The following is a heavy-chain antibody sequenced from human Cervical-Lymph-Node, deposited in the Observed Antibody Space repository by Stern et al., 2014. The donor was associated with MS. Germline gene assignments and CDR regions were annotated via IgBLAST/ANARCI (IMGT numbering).Heavy chain of an antibody. Sequence: QVQLVQSGAEVKKPGASVNVSCKASGYIFSTYSMHWVRQAPGQGLEWMGVINPSGGTTSYAEKFQVRVTMTRDTSTSTVYMELSSLRSEDTAVYYCYVEGSWGQGTLVTVSS. J-gene: IGHJ5*02. V-gene: IGHV1-46*01. CDR3: YVEGS. CDR1: GYIFSTYS. CDR2: INPSGGTT. D-gene: IGHD3-16*01.